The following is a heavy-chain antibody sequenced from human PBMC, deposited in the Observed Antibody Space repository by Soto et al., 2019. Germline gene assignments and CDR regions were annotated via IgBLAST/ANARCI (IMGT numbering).Heavy chain of an antibody. Sequence: EVQLLESGGGLVQPGGSLRLSCAASGFSFDDYAMTWVRQAAGKGLEWVSATSGSGGSTYYADSVKGRFTISRDNSKNTLYLQMNSLRAEDTAVYYCATKTKTRFDYWGQGTLVTVSS. J-gene: IGHJ4*02. CDR3: ATKTKTRFDY. D-gene: IGHD1-7*01. V-gene: IGHV3-23*01. CDR1: GFSFDDYA. CDR2: TSGSGGST.